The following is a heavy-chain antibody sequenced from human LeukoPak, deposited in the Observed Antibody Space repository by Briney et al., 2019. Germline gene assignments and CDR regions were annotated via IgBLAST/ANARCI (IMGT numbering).Heavy chain of an antibody. CDR1: GYSFTSYW. V-gene: IGHV5-51*01. Sequence: GESLKISCKGSGYSFTSYWIGWVRQMPGKGLEWMGIIYPGDSDTRYSPSFQGQVTISADKSISTAYLQWCSLRASDTATYYCARIASDYYYYYYMDVWGKGTTVTVSS. J-gene: IGHJ6*03. CDR2: IYPGDSDT. CDR3: ARIASDYYYYYYMDV. D-gene: IGHD2-21*02.